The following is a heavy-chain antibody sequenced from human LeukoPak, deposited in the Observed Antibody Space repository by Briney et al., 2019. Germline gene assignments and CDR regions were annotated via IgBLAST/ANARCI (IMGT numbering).Heavy chain of an antibody. CDR3: ARRFIDSRYSGDCFDI. Sequence: PSETPSLTCSVSGAAIRSYYWNWIRQPDGKGLEWIGRVYIGGTTNVNPSLESRLSMSLDTSKNQISLRLNSVTVADTAVYYCARRFIDSRYSGDCFDIWGQGTKVTVSS. J-gene: IGHJ3*02. V-gene: IGHV4-4*07. D-gene: IGHD2-21*01. CDR2: VYIGGTT. CDR1: GAAIRSYY.